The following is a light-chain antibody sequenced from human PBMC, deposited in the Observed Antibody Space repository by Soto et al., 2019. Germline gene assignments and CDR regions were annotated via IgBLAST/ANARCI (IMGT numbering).Light chain of an antibody. J-gene: IGKJ2*01. V-gene: IGKV1-12*01. CDR3: QQANSFPYT. Sequence: DIQMTQSQASVSASVGGRVTITCRASQDISSWLAWYQQKPGNAPKLLIYGASTLQGGVPSRFSGSGSGTDFTLTISSLQPEDFATYYCQQANSFPYTFGQGTKLEI. CDR2: GAS. CDR1: QDISSW.